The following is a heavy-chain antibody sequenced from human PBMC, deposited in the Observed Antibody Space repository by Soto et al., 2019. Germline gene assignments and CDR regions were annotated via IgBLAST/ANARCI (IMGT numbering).Heavy chain of an antibody. V-gene: IGHV3-30-3*01. Sequence: PGGSLRISCAASGFTFSTYVMHWVRQAPGKGLEWVAHISSDGNNKYYADSVKGRFTISRDNFKNSLYLQMSSLRADDTAVYYCASAGSRISIFGYGYHWGQGNLVTGAS. D-gene: IGHD3-3*01. CDR3: ASAGSRISIFGYGYH. CDR1: GFTFSTYV. J-gene: IGHJ4*02. CDR2: ISSDGNNK.